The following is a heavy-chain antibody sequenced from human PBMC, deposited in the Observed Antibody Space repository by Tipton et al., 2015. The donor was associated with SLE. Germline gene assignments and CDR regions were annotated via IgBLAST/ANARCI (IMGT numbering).Heavy chain of an antibody. CDR2: IKPDSGGT. Sequence: QSGAEVKKPGASVKISCKASGYTLTTYFMHWVRQAPGQGLEWMGGIKPDSGGTNYAQKFQGRVTMTSDTSINTAYLELSSLRFDDTAIYYCAREMWGDAFDIWGQGTLVSVSS. V-gene: IGHV1-2*02. J-gene: IGHJ3*02. CDR3: AREMWGDAFDI. D-gene: IGHD3-16*01. CDR1: GYTLTTYF.